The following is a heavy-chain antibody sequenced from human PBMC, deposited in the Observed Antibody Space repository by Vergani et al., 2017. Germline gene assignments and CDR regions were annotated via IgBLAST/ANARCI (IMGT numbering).Heavy chain of an antibody. V-gene: IGHV4-59*01. Sequence: QVQLQESGPGLVKPSETLSLTCTVSGGSISSYYWSWIRQPPGKGLEWIGYIYYSGSTNYNPSLKSRVTISVDTSKNQFSLKLSSVTAADTAVYYCARDNYDILTGYYTDYYYYDMDVWGKGTTVTVSS. CDR3: ARDNYDILTGYYTDYYYYDMDV. CDR1: GGSISSYY. J-gene: IGHJ6*03. CDR2: IYYSGST. D-gene: IGHD3-9*01.